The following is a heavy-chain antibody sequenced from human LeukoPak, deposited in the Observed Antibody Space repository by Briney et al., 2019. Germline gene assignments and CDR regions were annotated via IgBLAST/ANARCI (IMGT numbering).Heavy chain of an antibody. J-gene: IGHJ4*02. CDR3: ARDLTTESRISAAGPPAY. D-gene: IGHD6-13*01. V-gene: IGHV3-30-3*01. Sequence: PGGSLRLSCAASGFTFSSYDMHWVRQAPGKGLEWVAVISNDGTNEYYADSVKGRCTISRDNSKNTLYLQVNSLRDEDTAVYYCARDLTTESRISAAGPPAYWGQGTLVTVSS. CDR1: GFTFSSYD. CDR2: ISNDGTNE.